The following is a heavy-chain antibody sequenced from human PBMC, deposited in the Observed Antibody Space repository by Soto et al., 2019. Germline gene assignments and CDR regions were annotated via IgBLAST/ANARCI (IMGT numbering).Heavy chain of an antibody. CDR1: GFTFSTYS. J-gene: IGHJ4*02. V-gene: IGHV3-48*02. CDR3: ARGSGSYYHVDY. D-gene: IGHD3-10*01. CDR2: ITAISSTI. Sequence: GGSLRLSCAASGFTFSTYSMNWVRQAPGKGLEWLSYITAISSTIHYADSVKGRFTISRDNAKNLLYLQMNSLRDEDTALYFCARGSGSYYHVDYWGQGTPVTVSS.